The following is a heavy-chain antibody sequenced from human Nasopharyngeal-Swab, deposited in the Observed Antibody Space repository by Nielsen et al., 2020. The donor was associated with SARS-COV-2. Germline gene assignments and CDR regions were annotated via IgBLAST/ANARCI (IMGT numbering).Heavy chain of an antibody. CDR2: FSGSGGST. CDR1: GFTFSTYA. CDR3: AKNRWGSSGWFEIDY. J-gene: IGHJ4*02. Sequence: GESLKISCAASGFTFSTYAVSWVRQAPGKGLEWVSVFSGSGGSTYYADSVKGRFNLSGDNSNNTLYLQMNSLRAEDTAVYYCAKNRWGSSGWFEIDYWGQGTLVTVSS. V-gene: IGHV3-23*01. D-gene: IGHD6-19*01.